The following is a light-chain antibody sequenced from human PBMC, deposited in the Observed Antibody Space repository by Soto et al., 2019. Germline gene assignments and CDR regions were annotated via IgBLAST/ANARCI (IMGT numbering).Light chain of an antibody. V-gene: IGKV3-15*01. J-gene: IGKJ1*01. Sequence: EIVMTQSPGTLSVSPGGRAALSCRASQSVITNLAWYQQKPGQAPRLLIFDASTRATGIPARFSGSGSGTEFTLTSSSLQSADVAVYYCQQYYTWPRGTFGQGTKVEV. CDR3: QQYYTWPRGT. CDR2: DAS. CDR1: QSVITN.